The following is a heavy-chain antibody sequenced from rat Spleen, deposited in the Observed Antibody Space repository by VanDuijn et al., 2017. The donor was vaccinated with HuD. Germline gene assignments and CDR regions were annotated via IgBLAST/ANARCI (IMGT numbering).Heavy chain of an antibody. J-gene: IGHJ3*01. CDR3: ARTVLNWFAY. CDR1: GFTFSDYY. Sequence: EVQLVESGGGLVQPGRSLKLSCAASGFTFSDYYMAWVRQAPKKGLEWVASISYEGSSTYYGDSVKGRFTTARDNAKSPLYLQMNSLRSEDTATYYCARTVLNWFAYWGQGTLVTVSS. CDR2: ISYEGSST. D-gene: IGHD1-1*01. V-gene: IGHV5-22*01.